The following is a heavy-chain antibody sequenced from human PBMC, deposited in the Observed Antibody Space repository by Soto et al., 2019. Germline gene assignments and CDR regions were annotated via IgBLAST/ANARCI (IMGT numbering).Heavy chain of an antibody. CDR3: AKDYYGSGSYLRAPMYV. V-gene: IGHV3-30*18. CDR2: ISYDGSNK. D-gene: IGHD3-10*01. Sequence: QVQLVESGGGVVQPGRSLRLSCAASGFTFSNYGMHWVRQAPGKGLEWVAVISYDGSNKYYTDSVKGRFTISRDNSKNTLYLQRNSLRAEDTAVYYCAKDYYGSGSYLRAPMYVWGQGTTVTVSS. CDR1: GFTFSNYG. J-gene: IGHJ6*02.